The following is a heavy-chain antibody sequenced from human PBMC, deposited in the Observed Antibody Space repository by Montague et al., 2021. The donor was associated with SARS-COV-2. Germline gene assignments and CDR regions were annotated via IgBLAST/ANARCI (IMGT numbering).Heavy chain of an antibody. D-gene: IGHD2-2*01. Sequence: SETLSLTCAVYGGSFSGYYWSWIREHPGKGLEWIGEINHSGSKNYNPSLKSRVTISVDTSKNQFSLKLSSVTAAETAVYYCARVRAVPAAMRIFSLGRSYYGMDVWGQGTTVTVSS. V-gene: IGHV4-34*01. CDR3: ARVRAVPAAMRIFSLGRSYYGMDV. CDR1: GGSFSGYY. J-gene: IGHJ6*02. CDR2: INHSGSK.